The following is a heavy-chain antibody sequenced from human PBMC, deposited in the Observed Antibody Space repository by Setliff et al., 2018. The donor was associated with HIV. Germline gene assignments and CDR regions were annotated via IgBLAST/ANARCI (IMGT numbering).Heavy chain of an antibody. J-gene: IGHJ4*02. CDR3: ARLLEGPDYSSDFRYFDWFPDV. CDR2: IHTTGIP. CDR1: GVYISNYH. V-gene: IGHV4-4*08. D-gene: IGHD3-9*01. Sequence: SETLSLTCTISGVYISNYHWGWIRQPPGRGLEWIGSIHTTGIPKNNPPLQSRVSISIDMAKSLFSLELSAVTAADTAVYYCARLLEGPDYSSDFRYFDWFPDVWGQGTLVTVSS.